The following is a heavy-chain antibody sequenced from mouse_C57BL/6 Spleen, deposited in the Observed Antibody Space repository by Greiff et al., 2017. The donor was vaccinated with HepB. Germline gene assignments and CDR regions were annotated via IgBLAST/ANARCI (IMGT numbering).Heavy chain of an antibody. CDR1: GYTFTSYW. V-gene: IGHV1-74*01. D-gene: IGHD2-4*01. CDR3: AITYDYDGGFAY. Sequence: QVQLQQPGAELVKPGASVKVSCKASGYTFTSYWMHWVKQRPGQGLEWIGRIHPSDSDTNYNQKFKGKATLTVDTSSSTAYMQLSSLTSEDSAVYYGAITYDYDGGFAYWGQGTLVTVSA. J-gene: IGHJ3*01. CDR2: IHPSDSDT.